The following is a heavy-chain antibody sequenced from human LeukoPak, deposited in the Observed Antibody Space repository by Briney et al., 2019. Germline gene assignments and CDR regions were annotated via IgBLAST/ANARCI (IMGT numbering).Heavy chain of an antibody. J-gene: IGHJ4*01. CDR1: GFDLSDYY. CDR3: ARRRDYFDY. Sequence: GGSLRLSCVVSGFDLSDYYMSWIRQAPGKGLEWISYISSSGGNIYFADSVKGRFTVSRDNARGSLYLQMNSPTADDTAIYYCARRRDYFDYWGQGTQVTVSS. CDR2: ISSSGGNI. V-gene: IGHV3-11*01.